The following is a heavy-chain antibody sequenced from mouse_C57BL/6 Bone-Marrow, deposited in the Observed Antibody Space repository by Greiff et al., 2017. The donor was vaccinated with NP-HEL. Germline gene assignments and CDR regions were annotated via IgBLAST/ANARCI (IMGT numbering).Heavy chain of an antibody. D-gene: IGHD1-1*01. CDR3: ARDGYYYGSSTWFAY. J-gene: IGHJ3*01. V-gene: IGHV5-17*01. Sequence: EVQGVESGGGLVKPGGSLKLSCAASGFTFSDYGMHWVRQAPEKGLEWVAYISSGSSTIYYADTVKGRFTISRDNAKNTLFLQMTSLRSEDTAMYYCARDGYYYGSSTWFAYWGQGTLVTVSA. CDR1: GFTFSDYG. CDR2: ISSGSSTI.